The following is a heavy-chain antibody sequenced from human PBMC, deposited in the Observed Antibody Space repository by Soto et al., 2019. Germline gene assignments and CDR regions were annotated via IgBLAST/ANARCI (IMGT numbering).Heavy chain of an antibody. J-gene: IGHJ6*02. Sequence: PSETLSLTCTVSGGSISSGGYYWSWIRQHPGKGLEWIGYIYYSGSTYYNPSLKSRVTISVDTSKNQFSLKLSSVTAADTAVYYCARDGPPIDYGDYTRPGLGMDVWGQGTTVTVSS. V-gene: IGHV4-31*03. CDR2: IYYSGST. CDR3: ARDGPPIDYGDYTRPGLGMDV. CDR1: GGSISSGGYY. D-gene: IGHD4-17*01.